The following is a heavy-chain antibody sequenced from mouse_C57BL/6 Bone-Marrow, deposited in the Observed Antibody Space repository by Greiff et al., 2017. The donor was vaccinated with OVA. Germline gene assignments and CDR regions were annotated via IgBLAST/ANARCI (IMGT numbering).Heavy chain of an antibody. J-gene: IGHJ4*01. Sequence: VQLQQPGAELVRPGSSVKLSCKASGYTFTSYWMHWVKQRPIQGLEWIGNIDPSDSETHYNQKFKDKATLTVDKSSSTAYMQLSSLTSEDSAVYYCARGGSPDFYAMDYWGQGTSVTVSS. CDR2: IDPSDSET. CDR3: ARGGSPDFYAMDY. CDR1: GYTFTSYW. V-gene: IGHV1-52*01.